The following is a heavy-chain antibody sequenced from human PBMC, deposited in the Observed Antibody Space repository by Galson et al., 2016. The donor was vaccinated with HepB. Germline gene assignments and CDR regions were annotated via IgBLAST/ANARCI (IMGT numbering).Heavy chain of an antibody. D-gene: IGHD5-18*01. CDR1: GYNFPDYW. V-gene: IGHV5-10-1*01. CDR3: ARHGDVDTAMVPFHS. J-gene: IGHJ4*02. CDR2: IDPTDFYT. Sequence: QSGAEVKKPGESLTISCKGSGYNFPDYWISWVRQMPGKGLEWMGRIDPTDFYTNYSPSFQGHVTISADSSINTAYLRWRSLKASDTAIYYCARHGDVDTAMVPFHSWGQGSLVIVSS.